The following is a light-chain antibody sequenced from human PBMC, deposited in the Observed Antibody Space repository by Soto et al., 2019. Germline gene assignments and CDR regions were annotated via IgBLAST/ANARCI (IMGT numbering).Light chain of an antibody. J-gene: IGKJ1*01. V-gene: IGKV1-5*01. CDR3: QQYHSSPTWT. CDR2: GAS. CDR1: QTISSC. Sequence: DIHMTQSPSTLSVSVGDRVTITGGASQTISSCLAWYQQKPGKVPKLLVYGASRLQTGVPSRFSGSESGTEFIFTISSLQPQDFATYYGQQYHSSPTWTFGQGTKVHIK.